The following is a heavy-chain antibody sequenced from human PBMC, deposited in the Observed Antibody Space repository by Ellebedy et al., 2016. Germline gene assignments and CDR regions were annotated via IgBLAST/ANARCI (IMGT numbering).Heavy chain of an antibody. D-gene: IGHD3-9*01. CDR1: GGSISSHY. Sequence: SETLSLTCTVSGGSISSHYWSWIRQPPGKKMEWIGYIYHTGSTIYNPSLQSRVSISVDTSKNQVSLNLRSVSAADTAVYYCVRTSISHAFGIWGQGTMVTVSS. CDR3: VRTSISHAFGI. J-gene: IGHJ3*02. CDR2: IYHTGST. V-gene: IGHV4-59*08.